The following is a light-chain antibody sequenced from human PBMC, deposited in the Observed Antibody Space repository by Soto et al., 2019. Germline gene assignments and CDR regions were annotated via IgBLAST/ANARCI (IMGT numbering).Light chain of an antibody. V-gene: IGKV4-1*01. CDR2: WAS. CDR3: QQYYDTQWE. J-gene: IGKJ1*01. Sequence: DIVMTQSPDSLAVSLGERATIKCKSSQSLLYNVNNKNYLGWYQQKAGQPPKLLLYWASYRESGVPDRFSGSGSGTDFALTISSLQAEDVEVYYCQQYYDTQWEFGQGTKVDI. CDR1: QSLLYNVNNKNY.